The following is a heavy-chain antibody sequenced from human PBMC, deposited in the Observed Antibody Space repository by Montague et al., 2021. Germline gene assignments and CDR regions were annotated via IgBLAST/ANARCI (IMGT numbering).Heavy chain of an antibody. CDR1: GFIFRNYA. V-gene: IGHV3-23*01. D-gene: IGHD1-14*01. Sequence: SLRLSCATSGFIFRNYAMNWVRQAPGKGLEWVSSISESGDQTDYADSVKGRFTISRDNSKNTLYVQMNSLRVEDTAVYYCAKQYPEDSWGQGTLVTVSS. CDR2: ISESGDQT. CDR3: AKQYPEDS. J-gene: IGHJ5*02.